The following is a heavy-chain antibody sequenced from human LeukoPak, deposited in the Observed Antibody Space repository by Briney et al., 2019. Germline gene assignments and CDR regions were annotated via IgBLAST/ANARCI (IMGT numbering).Heavy chain of an antibody. CDR2: ISGSGGST. CDR3: AKLTSYIYCSSTSYWVDY. V-gene: IGHV3-23*01. CDR1: GFTFSSYA. D-gene: IGHD2-2*01. Sequence: GGSLRLSCAASGFTFSSYAMSWVRQAPGKGLEWVSAISGSGGSTYYADSVKGRFTISRDNSKNTLYLQMNSLRAEDTAVYYCAKLTSYIYCSSTSYWVDYWGQGTLVTVSS. J-gene: IGHJ4*02.